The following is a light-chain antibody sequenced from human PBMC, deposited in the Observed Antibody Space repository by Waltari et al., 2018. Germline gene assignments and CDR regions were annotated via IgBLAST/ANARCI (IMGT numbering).Light chain of an antibody. CDR3: AAWDDSLNAWV. CDR2: SNN. CDR1: SSNIGSNP. V-gene: IGLV1-44*01. Sequence: QSVLTQPPSASGTPGQRVTISCSGSSSNIGSNPVTWYQQLPGTAPKLLIYSNNQRPSGVPDRFSGSKSGTSASLAISGLQSEDEADYYSAAWDDSLNAWVFGGGTKLTVL. J-gene: IGLJ3*02.